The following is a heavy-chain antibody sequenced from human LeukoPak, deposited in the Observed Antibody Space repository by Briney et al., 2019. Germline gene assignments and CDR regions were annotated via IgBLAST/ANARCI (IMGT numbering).Heavy chain of an antibody. Sequence: PSETLSLTCSVSGGSISGYFWNWIRQPAGMGLEWIGRISISGNTSYNPSLKSRVTMSVDTSKNQFSLKVTSVTAADTAVYYCARDVHSSNWYGSFDPWGQGTLVTVSS. CDR2: ISISGNT. CDR3: ARDVHSSNWYGSFDP. V-gene: IGHV4-4*07. CDR1: GGSISGYF. J-gene: IGHJ5*02. D-gene: IGHD6-13*01.